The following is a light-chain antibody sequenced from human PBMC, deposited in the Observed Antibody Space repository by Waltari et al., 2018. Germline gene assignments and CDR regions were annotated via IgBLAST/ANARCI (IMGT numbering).Light chain of an antibody. J-gene: IGLJ3*02. Sequence: SFELTQPSSVSVSPGQTASITCSGDHLGDRSVSWYHQKAGQSPMLVIDQDTKRPAGIPQRFLGANSGNTATLTISGTQAMDEAVYYCQAWDSSTVLFGGGTKLTVL. CDR3: QAWDSSTVL. CDR1: HLGDRS. CDR2: QDT. V-gene: IGLV3-1*01.